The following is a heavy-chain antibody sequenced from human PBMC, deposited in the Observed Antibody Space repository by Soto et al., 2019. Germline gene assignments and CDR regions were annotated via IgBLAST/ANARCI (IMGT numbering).Heavy chain of an antibody. Sequence: EVQLVESGGGLVQPGGSLRLSCAASGFTFSSYAMHWVRQVPGKGLEYVSAISSNGGSTYYANSVKGRFTISRDNSKNTLYLQMGSLRAEDMAVYYCARGPGYYFDYWGQGTLVTVSS. V-gene: IGHV3-64*01. CDR3: ARGPGYYFDY. CDR1: GFTFSSYA. CDR2: ISSNGGST. J-gene: IGHJ4*02.